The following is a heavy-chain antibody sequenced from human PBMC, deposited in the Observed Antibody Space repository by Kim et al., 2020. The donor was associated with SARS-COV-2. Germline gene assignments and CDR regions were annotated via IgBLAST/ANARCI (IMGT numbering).Heavy chain of an antibody. CDR3: AREPHYDLAFMDV. V-gene: IGHV4-59*01. CDR2: IYYSGST. J-gene: IGHJ6*02. CDR1: GDSIGTYY. Sequence: SETLSLTCTVSGDSIGTYYWSWIRQSPGKGLEWIGHIYYSGSTKYNPSLKSRVTISVDTSKNHFSLKLSSVTAADTAVYYCAREPHYDLAFMDVWGQGTTVTVPS. D-gene: IGHD3-3*01.